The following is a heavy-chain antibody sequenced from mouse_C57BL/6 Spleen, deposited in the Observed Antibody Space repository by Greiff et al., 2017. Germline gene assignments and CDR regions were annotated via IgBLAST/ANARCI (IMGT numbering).Heavy chain of an antibody. D-gene: IGHD1-1*01. CDR2: IYPGDGDT. CDR1: GYAFSSYW. V-gene: IGHV1-80*01. CDR3: ARFHYYGSSRDY. J-gene: IGHJ2*01. Sequence: QVHVKQSGAELVKPGASVKISCKASGYAFSSYWMNWVKQRPGKGLEWIGQIYPGDGDTNYNGKFKGKATLTADKSSSTAYMQLSSLTSEDSAVYFCARFHYYGSSRDYWGQGTTLTVSS.